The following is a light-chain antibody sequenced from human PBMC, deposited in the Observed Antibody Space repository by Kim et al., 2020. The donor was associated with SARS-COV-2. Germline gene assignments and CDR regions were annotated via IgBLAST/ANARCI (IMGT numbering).Light chain of an antibody. J-gene: IGKJ4*01. CDR2: DAS. V-gene: IGKV3-11*01. Sequence: DIVLTQFPATLSLSPGERATLSCRASQSVSTYLAWYQHKPGQAPRLLIHDASNRATGIPPRFSGSGSGTDFTLTVTSLEPEDFAIYYCQQRSNWPPTFGGGPKLDI. CDR3: QQRSNWPPT. CDR1: QSVSTY.